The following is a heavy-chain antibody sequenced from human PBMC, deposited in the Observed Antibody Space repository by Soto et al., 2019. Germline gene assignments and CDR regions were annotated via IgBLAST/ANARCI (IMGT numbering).Heavy chain of an antibody. CDR2: IYYSGST. CDR3: ASSGYYGSGSYNWFDP. Sequence: SETLSLTCTVSGGSISSYYWSWIRQPPGKGLEWIGYIYYSGSTNYNPSLKSRVTISVDTSKNQFSLKLSSVTAADTAVYYCASSGYYGSGSYNWFDPWGQGTLVTVS. CDR1: GGSISSYY. V-gene: IGHV4-59*01. J-gene: IGHJ5*02. D-gene: IGHD3-10*01.